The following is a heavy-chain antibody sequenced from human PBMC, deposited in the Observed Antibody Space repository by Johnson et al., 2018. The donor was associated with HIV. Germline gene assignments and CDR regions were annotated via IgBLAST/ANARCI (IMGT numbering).Heavy chain of an antibody. CDR2: INTGGST. Sequence: EVQLVESGGGVVRPGGSLRLSCAASGFTVSSNYMSWVRQAPGKGLEWVSLINTGGSTYYADSVQGKFTISRDNSTNTLYLQMISRRAEDTAVYYCARDLVSLEDAFDIWGQGTMVTVSS. J-gene: IGHJ3*02. D-gene: IGHD3-16*02. CDR3: ARDLVSLEDAFDI. V-gene: IGHV3-66*01. CDR1: GFTVSSNY.